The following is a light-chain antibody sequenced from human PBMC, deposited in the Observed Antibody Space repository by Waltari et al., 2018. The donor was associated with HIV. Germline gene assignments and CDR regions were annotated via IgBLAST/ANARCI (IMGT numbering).Light chain of an antibody. CDR2: GDD. Sequence: QSVLTQPPSVSAAPGQKVTISCSGSISNIGNNYVSWYQHLPGTAPKLLIYGDDKRYPGIPDRSSASKSGTSATLAITGLQTGDEADYYCASWDSSLSVLFGGGTKLAVL. CDR1: ISNIGNNY. V-gene: IGLV1-51*02. J-gene: IGLJ2*01. CDR3: ASWDSSLSVL.